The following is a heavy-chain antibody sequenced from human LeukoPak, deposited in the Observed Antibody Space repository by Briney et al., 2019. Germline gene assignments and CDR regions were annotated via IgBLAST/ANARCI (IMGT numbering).Heavy chain of an antibody. Sequence: ASVKVSCKASGYTFTSYDINWVRQATGQGLEWMGWMNPNSGNTGYAQKFQGRVTMTRNTSISTAYMELSSLRSEDTAVYYCARDMAVPAAKYYYYYMDVWGKGTTVTVSS. CDR2: MNPNSGNT. D-gene: IGHD2-2*01. J-gene: IGHJ6*03. CDR1: GYTFTSYD. V-gene: IGHV1-8*01. CDR3: ARDMAVPAAKYYYYYMDV.